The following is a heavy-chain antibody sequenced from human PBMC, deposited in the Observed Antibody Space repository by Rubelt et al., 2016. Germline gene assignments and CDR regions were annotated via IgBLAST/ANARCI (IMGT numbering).Heavy chain of an antibody. CDR3: ARDKGRWNDDKYYYYCGMDV. J-gene: IGHJ6*04. CDR2: IYSGGST. CDR1: GFTVSSHY. Sequence: EVQLVESGGGLVQPGGSLRLSCVPSGFTVSSHYMSWVRQAPGKGLEWVSVIYSGGSTYYADSVKGRFTISRDNSKNTLYLQMNSLRAEDTAVYYCARDKGRWNDDKYYYYCGMDVWGKGTTVTVTS. D-gene: IGHD1-1*01. V-gene: IGHV3-53*01.